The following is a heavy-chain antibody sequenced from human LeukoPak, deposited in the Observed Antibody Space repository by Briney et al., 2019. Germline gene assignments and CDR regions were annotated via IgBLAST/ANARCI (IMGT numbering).Heavy chain of an antibody. J-gene: IGHJ5*02. CDR1: GDSFSSHY. D-gene: IGHD6-19*01. V-gene: IGHV4-59*11. Sequence: KPSETLSLTCAVSGDSFSSHYWTWIRQPPGKGLEWIGYISYIGSTNYNPSLKSRVTISVDTSKNQFSLKLSSVTAADTAVYYCARVYGWLVDSKNWFDPWGQGTPVIVSS. CDR3: ARVYGWLVDSKNWFDP. CDR2: ISYIGST.